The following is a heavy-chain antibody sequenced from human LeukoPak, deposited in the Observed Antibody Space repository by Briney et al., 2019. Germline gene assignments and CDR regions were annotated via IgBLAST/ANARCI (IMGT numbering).Heavy chain of an antibody. CDR2: LYHGDRT. V-gene: IGHV3-66*02. Sequence: GGSLRLSCAASGFTVNTHFMSWVRQAPGKGLEWVSVLYHGDRTYYADSVKGRFTISRDSSKNTVYLQMQNLRAEDTAVYYCTRDRDDSSVLHYFDYWGQGALVTVSP. CDR1: GFTVNTHF. J-gene: IGHJ4*02. CDR3: TRDRDDSSVLHYFDY. D-gene: IGHD3-22*01.